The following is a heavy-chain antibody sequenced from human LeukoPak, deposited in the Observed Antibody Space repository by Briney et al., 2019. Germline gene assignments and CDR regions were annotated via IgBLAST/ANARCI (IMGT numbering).Heavy chain of an antibody. Sequence: NSSETLSLTCDVSGVSIQSYWWSWVRKPAGKGLEWIGRIYTTGRTNYSPSFQSRVTMSIDVSSNQFSLTLRSVTAADTAVYYCARSGYTISAYHSDFWGQGAPVTVSS. CDR1: GVSIQSYW. V-gene: IGHV4-4*07. D-gene: IGHD5-18*01. CDR3: ARSGYTISAYHSDF. J-gene: IGHJ4*02. CDR2: IYTTGRT.